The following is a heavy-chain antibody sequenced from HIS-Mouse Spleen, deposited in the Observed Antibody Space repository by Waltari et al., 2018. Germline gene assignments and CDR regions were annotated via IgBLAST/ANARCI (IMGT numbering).Heavy chain of an antibody. V-gene: IGHV4-4*07. CDR2: IYTSGST. Sequence: QVQLQESGPGLVKPSETLSLTCTVSGGSISSYHWSWIRQPAGKGLQWIGRIYTSGSTNYNPSLKSRVTMSVDTSKNQFSLKLSSVTAADTAVYYCARVGAKYSSSWYGSYYYYGMDVWGQGTTVTVSS. CDR3: ARVGAKYSSSWYGSYYYYGMDV. D-gene: IGHD6-13*01. CDR1: GGSISSYH. J-gene: IGHJ6*02.